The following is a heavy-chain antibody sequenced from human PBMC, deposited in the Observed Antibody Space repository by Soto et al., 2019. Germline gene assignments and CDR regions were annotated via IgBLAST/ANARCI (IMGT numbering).Heavy chain of an antibody. Sequence: SQTLSLTCAISGDSVSGNSAAWNWIRQSPSRGLEWLGRTYYRSRWYNDYAVSVKSRITVTPDTSKNQFSLHLNSVTPEDTAVYYCTRELPYYVSSDSYLDYWGQGALVTVSA. V-gene: IGHV6-1*01. CDR3: TRELPYYVSSDSYLDY. D-gene: IGHD3-16*01. CDR2: TYYRSRWYN. J-gene: IGHJ4*02. CDR1: GDSVSGNSAA.